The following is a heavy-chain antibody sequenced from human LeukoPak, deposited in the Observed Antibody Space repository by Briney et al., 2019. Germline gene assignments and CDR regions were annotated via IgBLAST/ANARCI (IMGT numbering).Heavy chain of an antibody. CDR2: IYYSGST. J-gene: IGHJ4*02. V-gene: IGHV4-39*07. Sequence: SETLSLTCTVSGGSISSSSYSWGWIRQPPGKGLEWIGSIYYSGSTYYNPSLKSRVTISVDTSKNQFSLKLSSVTAADTAVYYCAREIEYSSSWHSVPLGWGQGTLVTVSS. CDR3: AREIEYSSSWHSVPLG. CDR1: GGSISSSSYS. D-gene: IGHD6-13*01.